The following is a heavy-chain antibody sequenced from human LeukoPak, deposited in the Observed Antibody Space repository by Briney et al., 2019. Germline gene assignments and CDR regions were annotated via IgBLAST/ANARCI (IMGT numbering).Heavy chain of an antibody. CDR2: ISGSGGST. CDR3: AKDKLEATDCSSTSCYTPPDAFDI. CDR1: GFTFSSYA. Sequence: GGSLRLSCAASGFTFSSYAMSWVRQAPGKGLEWVSAISGSGGSTYYADSVKGRFTISRDNSKNTLYLQMNSLRAEDTAVYYCAKDKLEATDCSSTSCYTPPDAFDIWGQGTMVTVSS. V-gene: IGHV3-23*01. D-gene: IGHD2-2*02. J-gene: IGHJ3*02.